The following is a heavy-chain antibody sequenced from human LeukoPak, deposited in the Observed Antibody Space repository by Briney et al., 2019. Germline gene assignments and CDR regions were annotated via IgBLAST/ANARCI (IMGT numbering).Heavy chain of an antibody. CDR2: ISSNGGSA. J-gene: IGHJ6*02. Sequence: PGGSLRLSCAASGFPFSSYGMHWVRPAPGKGLAYVSAISSNGGSAYYANSVKGRFTISRDNSKSTLYLQMGSLRVEDMAVYYCARAGSTIFGVVIPYGMDVWGQGTTVTVSS. CDR1: GFPFSSYG. CDR3: ARAGSTIFGVVIPYGMDV. V-gene: IGHV3-64*01. D-gene: IGHD3-3*01.